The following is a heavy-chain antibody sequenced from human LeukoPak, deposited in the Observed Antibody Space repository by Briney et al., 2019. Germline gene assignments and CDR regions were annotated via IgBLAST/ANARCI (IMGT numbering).Heavy chain of an antibody. CDR3: ARAQGVRYYYYMDV. J-gene: IGHJ6*03. CDR1: GFTFSSYE. V-gene: IGHV3-48*03. Sequence: GGSLRLSCAASGFTFSSYEMNWVRQAPGKGLEWVSYISSSGSTIYYADSVKGRFTISRDNAKNFLYLQMNSLRAEDTALYYCARAQGVRYYYYMDVWGKGTTVTVPS. CDR2: ISSSGSTI. D-gene: IGHD2-8*01.